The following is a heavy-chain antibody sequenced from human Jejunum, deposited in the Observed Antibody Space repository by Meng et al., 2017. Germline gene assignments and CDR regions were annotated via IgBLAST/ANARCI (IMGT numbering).Heavy chain of an antibody. Sequence: LQLAESAPGLVKPSDTLSPTCTVSGGSISGSAYFWGWIRQPPGKGLESIGNMYYTGSPYYNPSLESRVTISVDTSKNQFSLKLSSVTAADTAVYYCARIVPTLSYYDRSGFPILWGQGTLVTVSS. J-gene: IGHJ4*02. CDR1: GGSISGSAYF. V-gene: IGHV4-39*07. D-gene: IGHD3-22*01. CDR3: ARIVPTLSYYDRSGFPIL. CDR2: MYYTGSP.